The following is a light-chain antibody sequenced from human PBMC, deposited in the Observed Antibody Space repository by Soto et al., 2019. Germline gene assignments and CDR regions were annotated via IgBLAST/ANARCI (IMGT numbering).Light chain of an antibody. CDR1: SSDVGGYNY. J-gene: IGLJ1*01. V-gene: IGLV2-14*01. Sequence: QSVLTQPASVSGSPGQSITISCTGTSSDVGGYNYVSWYQQHPGKAPKLMIYEVSNRPSGVSNRFSGSKSGNTASLTISGLQAEEEADYYCSSLTTNRVYVFGTGTKVTVL. CDR2: EVS. CDR3: SSLTTNRVYV.